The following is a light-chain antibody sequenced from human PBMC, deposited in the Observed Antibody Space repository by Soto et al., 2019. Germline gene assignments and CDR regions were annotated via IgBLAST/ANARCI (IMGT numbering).Light chain of an antibody. Sequence: ETVLTRTPATLSLSQRVGATLSSRAGQNIGTSLIWSQQKPGQAPRLLIYDASHRATGVPARFSGSGSGTDFTLTISSLEPEDFAVYYCQQRSVCPITFGQGTRLEI. CDR2: DAS. CDR1: QNIGTS. CDR3: QQRSVCPIT. V-gene: IGKV3-11*01. J-gene: IGKJ5*01.